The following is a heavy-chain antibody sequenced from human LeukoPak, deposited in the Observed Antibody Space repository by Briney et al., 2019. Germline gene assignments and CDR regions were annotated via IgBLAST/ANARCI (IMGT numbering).Heavy chain of an antibody. CDR3: ARGKQQLVRGGYYYYYYMDV. V-gene: IGHV3-20*01. CDR1: GFTFDDYG. J-gene: IGHJ6*03. CDR2: INWNGGST. Sequence: PGGSLRLSCAASGFTFDDYGMSWVRHAPGKGLEWVSGINWNGGSTGYADSVKGRFTISRDNAKNSLYLQMNSLRAEDTALYDCARGKQQLVRGGYYYYYYMDVWGKGTTVTVSS. D-gene: IGHD6-13*01.